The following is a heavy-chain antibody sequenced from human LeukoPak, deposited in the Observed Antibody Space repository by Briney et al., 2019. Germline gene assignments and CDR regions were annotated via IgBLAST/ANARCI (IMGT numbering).Heavy chain of an antibody. J-gene: IGHJ4*02. CDR1: GYTFTGYY. CDR3: ARGYCSSTSCYDRLDY. Sequence: ASVKVSCKASGYTFTGYYMHWVRQAPGQGLEWMGWINPNSGGTNYAQKFQGRVTMTRDTSISTAYMELSRLRSDDTAVYYCARGYCSSTSCYDRLDYWGQGTLVTVSS. CDR2: INPNSGGT. V-gene: IGHV1-2*02. D-gene: IGHD2-2*01.